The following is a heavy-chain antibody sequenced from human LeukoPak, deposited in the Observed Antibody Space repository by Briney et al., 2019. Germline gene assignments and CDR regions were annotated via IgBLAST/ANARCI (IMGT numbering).Heavy chain of an antibody. V-gene: IGHV3-21*01. D-gene: IGHD4/OR15-4a*01. J-gene: IGHJ3*02. CDR2: MSSSSSYI. CDR1: GFTFSRYS. CDR3: AREGLTHDAFDI. Sequence: GGSLRLSCASSGFTFSRYSMNCVRQAPGKGLEWGSSMSSSSSYIYYADSVKGRFTISRDNAKNSLYLQMNTLRAEDTAVYYCAREGLTHDAFDIWGQGTMVTVSS.